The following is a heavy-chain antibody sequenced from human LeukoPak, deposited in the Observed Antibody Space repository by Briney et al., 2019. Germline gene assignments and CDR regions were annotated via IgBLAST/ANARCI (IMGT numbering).Heavy chain of an antibody. D-gene: IGHD3-16*01. Sequence: QPGGSLRLSCAASGFTVSSNYMSWVRQAPGKGLEWVSVIYSGGSTYYANSVKGRFTISRDNATNSLSLQMNSLRPEETPVYYCARDGGHWVAQYYFDYRGQGALVTVSS. J-gene: IGHJ4*02. CDR1: GFTVSSNY. V-gene: IGHV3-66*01. CDR3: ARDGGHWVAQYYFDY. CDR2: IYSGGST.